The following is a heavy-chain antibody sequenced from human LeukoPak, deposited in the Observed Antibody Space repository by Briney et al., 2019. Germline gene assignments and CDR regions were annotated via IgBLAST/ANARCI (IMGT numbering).Heavy chain of an antibody. Sequence: GGSLRLSCAASGFTLSSYSMNWVRQAPGKGLEWTSFIDSSSRTIFYAESVKGRFTISRDNAKNSLFLQMNSLRAEDTAVYYCARRVPNQVVTDYFDYWGQGTLVTVSS. J-gene: IGHJ4*02. CDR3: ARRVPNQVVTDYFDY. V-gene: IGHV3-48*04. CDR1: GFTLSSYS. CDR2: IDSSSRTI. D-gene: IGHD3-22*01.